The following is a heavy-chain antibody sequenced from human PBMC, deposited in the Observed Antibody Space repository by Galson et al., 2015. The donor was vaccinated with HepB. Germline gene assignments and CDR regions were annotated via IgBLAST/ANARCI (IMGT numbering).Heavy chain of an antibody. V-gene: IGHV5-51*01. CDR2: SSPGDSGT. CDR3: ARRGWGSSFWYFDL. D-gene: IGHD7-27*01. CDR1: GYTFINYW. J-gene: IGHJ2*01. Sequence: SGAEVKEPGESLTVSCTASGYTFINYWIGWVRHMPGKGLEWMGRSSPGDSGTTYSPSFQGQVTISADKSIGTAYLQWNSLKASDTAIYYCARRGWGSSFWYFDLWGQGTLVTVSS.